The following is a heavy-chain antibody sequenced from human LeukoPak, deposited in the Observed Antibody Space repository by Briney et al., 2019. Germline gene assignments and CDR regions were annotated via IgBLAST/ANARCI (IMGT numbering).Heavy chain of an antibody. CDR1: GGSFSGYY. CDR2: INHSGST. CDR3: ARDTGGFRLLPLDY. Sequence: SETLSLTCAVYGGSFSGYYWSWIRQPPGKGLEWIGEINHSGSTNYNPSLKSRVTISVDTSKNQFSLKLSSVTAADTAVYYCARDTGGFRLLPLDYWGQGTLVTVSS. J-gene: IGHJ4*02. V-gene: IGHV4-34*01. D-gene: IGHD2-15*01.